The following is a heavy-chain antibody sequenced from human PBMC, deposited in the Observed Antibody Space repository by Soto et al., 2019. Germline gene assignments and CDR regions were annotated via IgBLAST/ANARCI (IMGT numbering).Heavy chain of an antibody. V-gene: IGHV4-34*01. D-gene: IGHD3-16*01. CDR3: ARVMGEFSLAGSLDYDF. J-gene: IGHJ4*02. Sequence: SETLSLTCAVYGGSFSGYYWSWIRQPPGKGLEWIGEINHSGTTNYNPSLKSRVTISVDTSEKQFSLKLRSVTAADTAFYYCARVMGEFSLAGSLDYDFWGQGALVTVSS. CDR2: INHSGTT. CDR1: GGSFSGYY.